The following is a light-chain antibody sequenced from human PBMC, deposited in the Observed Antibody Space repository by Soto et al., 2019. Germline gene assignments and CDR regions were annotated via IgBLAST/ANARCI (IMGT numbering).Light chain of an antibody. Sequence: EIVMTQSPATLSVSPGERATLSCRASQSVSSNLAWYQQRPGQAPRLLIYDASTRPTGIPARFSGSGSVTDFNLTISSLQSEDFAVYYCQQYNNWPLYTFAQGTRLEIK. CDR2: DAS. V-gene: IGKV3-15*01. CDR3: QQYNNWPLYT. J-gene: IGKJ2*01. CDR1: QSVSSN.